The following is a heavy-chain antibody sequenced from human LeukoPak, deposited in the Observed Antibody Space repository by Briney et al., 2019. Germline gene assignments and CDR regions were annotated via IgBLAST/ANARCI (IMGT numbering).Heavy chain of an antibody. D-gene: IGHD3-22*01. J-gene: IGHJ4*02. Sequence: SSETLSLTCTVSGGSISSYYWSWIRQPPGKGLEWIGYIYYSGSTSYNPSLKSRVTISVDTSKKQFSLKLSSVTAADTAVYYCARHGGRATYYYDSSGYYLVSGTFDYWGQGTLVTVSS. CDR1: GGSISSYY. CDR2: IYYSGST. V-gene: IGHV4-59*08. CDR3: ARHGGRATYYYDSSGYYLVSGTFDY.